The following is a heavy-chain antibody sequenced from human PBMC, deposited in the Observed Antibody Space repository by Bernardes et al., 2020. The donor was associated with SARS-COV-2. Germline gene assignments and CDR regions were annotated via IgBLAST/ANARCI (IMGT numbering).Heavy chain of an antibody. V-gene: IGHV5-51*01. CDR1: GYIFHKYW. CDR2: IYPCDSDT. CDR3: ARWGGSAWYIGVDY. Sequence: GESLKISCKGSGYIFHKYWTGWVRQMPGKGLEWMGIIYPCDSDTRYSPSFQGQVTISADKSISTAYLQWSSLKASDTAMYYCARWGGSAWYIGVDYWGQGTLVTVSS. D-gene: IGHD6-19*01. J-gene: IGHJ4*02.